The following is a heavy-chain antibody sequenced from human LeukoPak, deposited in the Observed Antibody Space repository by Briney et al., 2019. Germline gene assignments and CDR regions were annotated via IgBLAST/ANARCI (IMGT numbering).Heavy chain of an antibody. CDR1: GYSFTCHY. CDR2: IHPKSGDT. J-gene: IGHJ4*02. V-gene: IGHV1-2*02. Sequence: ASVKVSCKPSGYSFTCHYVHWVRQAPGQGLEWMGWIHPKSGDTNYALKFHGRVTMTRDTSISTVYMDLSRLSSDDTAVYYCARDYFGNSLLDYWGQGTLVTVSS. D-gene: IGHD4-23*01. CDR3: ARDYFGNSLLDY.